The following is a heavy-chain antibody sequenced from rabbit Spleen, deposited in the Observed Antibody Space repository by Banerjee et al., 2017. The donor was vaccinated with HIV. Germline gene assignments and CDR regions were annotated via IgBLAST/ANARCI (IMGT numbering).Heavy chain of an antibody. CDR2: IYAGSSSST. CDR1: GFSFSDRDV. V-gene: IGHV1S45*01. J-gene: IGHJ6*01. CDR3: ARWHYAGYRNGMDL. Sequence: QEQLVESGGGLVKPEGSLTLTCKASGFSFSDRDVICWVRQAPGKGLEWIGCIYAGSSSSTGYASWAKGRFTISKTSSTTVTLQMTSLTAADTATYFCARWHYAGYRNGMDLWGPGTLVTVS. D-gene: IGHD7-1*01.